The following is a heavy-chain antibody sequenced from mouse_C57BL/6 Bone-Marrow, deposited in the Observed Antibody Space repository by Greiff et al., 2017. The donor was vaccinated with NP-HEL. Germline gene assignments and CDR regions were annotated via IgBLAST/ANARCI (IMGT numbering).Heavy chain of an antibody. Sequence: QVQLQQPGTELVKPGASVKLSCKASGYTFTSYWMHWVKQRPGQGLEWIGNINPSNGGTNYNEKFKSKATLTVDKSSSTAYMQLSSLTSEDSAVYYCAREGPPFITTVVAFDYWGQGTTLTVSS. CDR2: INPSNGGT. J-gene: IGHJ2*01. CDR3: AREGPPFITTVVAFDY. D-gene: IGHD1-1*01. V-gene: IGHV1-53*01. CDR1: GYTFTSYW.